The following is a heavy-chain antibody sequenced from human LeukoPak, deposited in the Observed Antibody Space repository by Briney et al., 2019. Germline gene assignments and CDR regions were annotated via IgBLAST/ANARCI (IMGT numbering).Heavy chain of an antibody. CDR2: ISAYNGNT. CDR3: ARAVADHYYYYMDV. CDR1: GYTFTSYG. D-gene: IGHD6-19*01. V-gene: IGHV1-18*01. J-gene: IGHJ6*03. Sequence: GASVKVSCKASGYTFTSYGISRVRQAPGQGLEWMGWISAYNGNTNYAQKLQGRVTMTTDTSTSTAYMELRSLRSDDTAVYYCARAVADHYYYYMDVWGKGTTVTVSS.